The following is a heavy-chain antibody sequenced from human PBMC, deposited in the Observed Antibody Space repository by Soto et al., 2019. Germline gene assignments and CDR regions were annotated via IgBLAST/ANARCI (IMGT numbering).Heavy chain of an antibody. CDR2: IYYTGTT. Sequence: LSLTCSVSGGSISNYYWSWIRQPPGKGLEWIGYIYYTGTTNYNPSLKSRVTISVDTSKNQFSLNLSSVTAADTAVYYCARGPSGDDNWGQGTLVTVSS. CDR1: GGSISNYY. CDR3: ARGPSGDDN. D-gene: IGHD2-21*01. V-gene: IGHV4-59*01. J-gene: IGHJ4*02.